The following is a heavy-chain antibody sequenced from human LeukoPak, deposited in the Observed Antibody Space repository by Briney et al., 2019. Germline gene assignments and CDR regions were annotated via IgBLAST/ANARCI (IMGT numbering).Heavy chain of an antibody. V-gene: IGHV4-59*01. Sequence: PSETLSLTCTASGCSISNYYWSWIRQPPGKGLKWIGYIYYSGSTNYNPSLKSRVTISVDTSKNQFSLKLSSVTAADTAVYYCARVGGYNSPPILWGQGSLVTVSS. CDR1: GCSISNYY. CDR3: ARVGGYNSPPIL. J-gene: IGHJ4*02. CDR2: IYYSGST. D-gene: IGHD5-24*01.